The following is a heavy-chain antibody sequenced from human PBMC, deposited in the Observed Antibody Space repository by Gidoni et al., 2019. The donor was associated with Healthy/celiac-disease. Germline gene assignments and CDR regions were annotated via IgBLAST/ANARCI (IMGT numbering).Heavy chain of an antibody. CDR3: ARVGGDLNFDY. J-gene: IGHJ4*02. CDR2: IYYSGST. CDR1: GGSISSYY. D-gene: IGHD2-21*02. V-gene: IGHV4-59*01. Sequence: QVQLQESGPGLVKSSETLSLTCPVPGGSISSYYWSWIRQPPGKGLEWIGYIYYSGSTNYNPSLKSRVTISVDTSKNQFSLKLSSVTAADTAVYYCARVGGDLNFDYWGQGTLVTVSS.